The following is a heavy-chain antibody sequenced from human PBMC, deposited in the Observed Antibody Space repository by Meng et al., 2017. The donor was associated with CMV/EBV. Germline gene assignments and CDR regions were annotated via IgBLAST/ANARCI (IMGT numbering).Heavy chain of an antibody. J-gene: IGHJ5*02. CDR2: INHSGST. CDR1: GGSFSGYY. CDR3: ARGGNWFDP. V-gene: IGHV4-34*01. Sequence: QVEAEQLGNGAFTASESLSPTGAVYGGSFSGYYWSWIRQPPGKGLEWIGEINHSGSTNYNPSLKSRVTISVDTSKNQFSLKLSSVTAADTAVYYCARGGNWFDPWGQGTLVTVSS.